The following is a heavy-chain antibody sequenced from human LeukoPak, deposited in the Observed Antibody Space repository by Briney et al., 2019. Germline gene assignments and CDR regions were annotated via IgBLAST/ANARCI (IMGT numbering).Heavy chain of an antibody. D-gene: IGHD6-6*01. CDR2: INWNGDST. CDR1: GFTFSTYW. Sequence: PGGSLRLSCAASGFTFSTYWMTWVRQAPGKGLEWVSSINWNGDSTAYADSVKGRFTMSRDNAKNSLYLEMNSLRGEDTALYYCARDDHSTSSFDHWGQGTLVTVSS. J-gene: IGHJ4*02. V-gene: IGHV3-20*04. CDR3: ARDDHSTSSFDH.